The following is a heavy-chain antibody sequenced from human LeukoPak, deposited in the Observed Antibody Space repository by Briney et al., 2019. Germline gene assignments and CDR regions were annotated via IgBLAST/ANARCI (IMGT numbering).Heavy chain of an antibody. J-gene: IGHJ4*02. V-gene: IGHV3-15*07. CDR1: GLILSDYF. CDR3: TTKSY. Sequence: PGGSLRLSCAASGLILSDYFLDWVRQAPGKGLEWVGRIKSKTDGGTTDYAAPVKGRFTISRDDSKNTLYLQMNSLKTEDTAVYYCTTKSYWGQGTLVTVSS. CDR2: IKSKTDGGTT.